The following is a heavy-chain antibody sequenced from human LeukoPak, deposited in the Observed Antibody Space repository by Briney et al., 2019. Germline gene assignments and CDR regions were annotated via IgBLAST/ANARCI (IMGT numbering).Heavy chain of an antibody. J-gene: IGHJ4*02. CDR1: GFTFSSYE. V-gene: IGHV3-23*01. CDR3: ATPHPATYGDYRTLYY. D-gene: IGHD4-17*01. CDR2: ISGSGGST. Sequence: GGSLRLSCAASGFTFSSYEMNWVRQAPGKGLEWVSTISGSGGSTYYADSVKGRFTSSRDNSKNTLCLQMSSLRPEDTAVYYCATPHPATYGDYRTLYYWGQGTLVTVSS.